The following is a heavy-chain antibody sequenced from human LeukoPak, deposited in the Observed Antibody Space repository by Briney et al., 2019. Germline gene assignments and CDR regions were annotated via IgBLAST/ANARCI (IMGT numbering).Heavy chain of an antibody. CDR3: AKDMVMSKMVRGVSMDV. Sequence: GGSLRLSCAASGFTFDDYAMHWVRQAPGKGLEWVSGISWNSGSIGYADSVKGRFTISRDNAKNSLYLQMNSLRAEDTALYYCAKDMVMSKMVRGVSMDVWGQGTTVTVSS. V-gene: IGHV3-9*01. D-gene: IGHD3-10*01. CDR2: ISWNSGSI. CDR1: GFTFDDYA. J-gene: IGHJ6*02.